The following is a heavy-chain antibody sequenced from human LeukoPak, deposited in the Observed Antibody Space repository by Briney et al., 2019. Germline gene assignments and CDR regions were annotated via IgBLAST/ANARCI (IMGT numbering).Heavy chain of an antibody. D-gene: IGHD5-18*01. CDR1: GFTFSSYW. CDR2: INSDGSSI. CDR3: ARASGDIVETATMGSY. J-gene: IGHJ4*02. V-gene: IGHV3-74*01. Sequence: GGSLRLSCAASGFTFSSYWMHWVRQAPGKGLVWVSRINSDGSSISYADSVKGRFTISRDNAKNSLYLQMNSLRAEDTAVYYCARASGDIVETATMGSYWGQGTLVTVSS.